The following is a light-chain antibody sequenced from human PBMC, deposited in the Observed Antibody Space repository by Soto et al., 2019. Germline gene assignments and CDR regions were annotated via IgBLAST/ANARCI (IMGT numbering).Light chain of an antibody. CDR2: DVS. CDR3: SSHTSSSFYV. V-gene: IGLV2-14*01. Sequence: QSALTQPASVSGSPGQSITISCTGTSSDVGGYNYVSWYQQHPGKAPKLMIYDVSYRPSGVSNRFSGSKSGNTASLTISGLQAEDEADYYCSSHTSSSFYVFGTGTKRTFL. J-gene: IGLJ1*01. CDR1: SSDVGGYNY.